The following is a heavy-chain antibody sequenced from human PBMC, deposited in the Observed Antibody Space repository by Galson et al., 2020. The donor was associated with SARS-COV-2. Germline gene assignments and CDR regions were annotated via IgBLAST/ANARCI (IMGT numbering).Heavy chain of an antibody. J-gene: IGHJ4*02. D-gene: IGHD3-22*01. Sequence: SETLSLTCAVNGGSFRGYYWSWIRQPPGKGREWIGEINQSGSTNYNPSLKSRVTISVDTSKNQFSLKLSSVTAADTAVYYCARGAPRYYYDSSGYYFRPSEFDYWGQGTLVTVSS. CDR2: INQSGST. V-gene: IGHV4-34*01. CDR3: ARGAPRYYYDSSGYYFRPSEFDY. CDR1: GGSFRGYY.